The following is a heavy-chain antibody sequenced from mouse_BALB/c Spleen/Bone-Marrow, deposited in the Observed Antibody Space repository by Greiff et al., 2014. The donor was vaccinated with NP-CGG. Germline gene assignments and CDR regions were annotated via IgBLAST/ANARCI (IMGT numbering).Heavy chain of an antibody. D-gene: IGHD1-1*01. Sequence: VKLVESGPGLVAPSQILSITCTVSGFSLTDYGVSWIRQPPGKGLEWLGVIWGGGITYYNSTLKSRLSISKDSSKSQVFLKMNSLQTDDTAMYYCAKHDTTVVVDYWGQGTTLTVSS. J-gene: IGHJ2*01. CDR2: IWGGGIT. CDR1: GFSLTDYG. V-gene: IGHV2-6-5*01. CDR3: AKHDTTVVVDY.